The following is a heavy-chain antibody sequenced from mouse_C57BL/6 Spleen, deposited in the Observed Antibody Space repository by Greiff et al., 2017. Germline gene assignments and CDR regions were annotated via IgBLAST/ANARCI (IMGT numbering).Heavy chain of an antibody. CDR2: IDPETGGT. Sequence: QVQLQQSGAELVRPGASVTLSCKASGYTFTDYEMHWVKQTPVHGLEWIGAIDPETGGTAYNQKFKGKAILTADKSSSTAYMELRSLTSEDSAVYYCSRSGSYYGSSYWYFDVWGTAATVTVAS. D-gene: IGHD1-1*01. J-gene: IGHJ1*03. CDR3: SRSGSYYGSSYWYFDV. V-gene: IGHV1-15*01. CDR1: GYTFTDYE.